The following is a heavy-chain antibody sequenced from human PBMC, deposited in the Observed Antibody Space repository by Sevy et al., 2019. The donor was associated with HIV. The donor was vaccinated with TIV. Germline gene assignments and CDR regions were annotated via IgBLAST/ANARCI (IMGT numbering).Heavy chain of an antibody. J-gene: IGHJ2*01. CDR1: GFTFSSYA. D-gene: IGHD4-17*01. Sequence: GGSLRLSCAASGFTFSSYAMHWVRQAPGKGLEWVAVISYDGSNKYYADSVKGRFTISRDNSKNTLYLQMNSLRAEDTAVYYCARGRYGGNSRKELFPPHWYFDLWGRGTLVTVSS. CDR2: ISYDGSNK. CDR3: ARGRYGGNSRKELFPPHWYFDL. V-gene: IGHV3-30-3*01.